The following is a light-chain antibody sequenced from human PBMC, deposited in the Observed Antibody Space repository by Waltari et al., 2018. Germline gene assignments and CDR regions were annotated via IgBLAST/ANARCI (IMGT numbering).Light chain of an antibody. V-gene: IGKV3-20*01. J-gene: IGKJ1*01. CDR2: GAS. CDR3: QHYVRLPAT. CDR1: QSVSRT. Sequence: EIVLTQSPGTLSLSPGERATLSCRARQSVSRTLAWYQQKTGQAPRLLIYGASTRATGIPERFSGGGSGTDFSLTISRLEPEDFAVYYCQHYVRLPATFGQGTKVEIK.